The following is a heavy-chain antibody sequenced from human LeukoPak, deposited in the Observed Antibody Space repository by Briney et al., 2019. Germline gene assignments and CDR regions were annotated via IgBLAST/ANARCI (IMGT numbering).Heavy chain of an antibody. J-gene: IGHJ4*02. CDR1: GFTFSSYW. CDR3: ARDRGYCIDC. Sequence: PGGSLRLSCAASGFTFSSYWMHWVRQAPGKGLVWVSHINGDGSRTSYADSVKGRFTISRDNAKSTLYLHMNSLRDEDTAMYYCARDRGYCIDCWGQGTLVTVSS. D-gene: IGHD2-15*01. V-gene: IGHV3-74*01. CDR2: INGDGSRT.